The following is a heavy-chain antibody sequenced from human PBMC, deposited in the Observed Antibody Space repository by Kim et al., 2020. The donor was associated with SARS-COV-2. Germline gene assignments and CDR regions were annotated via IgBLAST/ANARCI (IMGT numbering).Heavy chain of an antibody. V-gene: IGHV4-59*13. CDR1: GGSISSYY. CDR3: AREGSVRVPGYYYGMDV. Sequence: SETLSLTCTVSGGSISSYYWSWIRQPPGKGLEWIGYIYYSGSTNYNPSLKSRVTISVDTSKNQFSLKLSSVTAADTAVYYCAREGSVRVPGYYYGMDVWGQGTTVTVSS. CDR2: IYYSGST. J-gene: IGHJ6*02.